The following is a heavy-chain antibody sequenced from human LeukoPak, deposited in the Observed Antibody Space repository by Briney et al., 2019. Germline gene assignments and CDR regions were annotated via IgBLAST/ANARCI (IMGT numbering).Heavy chain of an antibody. V-gene: IGHV3-21*01. J-gene: IGHJ5*02. CDR1: GFTFSSYS. Sequence: PGGSLRLSCAASGFTFSSYSMNWVRQAPGKGLEWASSISSSSSYIYYADSVKGRFTIPRDNAKNSLYLQTNSLRAEDTAVYYCARRDWFDPWGQGTLVTVSS. CDR2: ISSSSSYI. CDR3: ARRDWFDP.